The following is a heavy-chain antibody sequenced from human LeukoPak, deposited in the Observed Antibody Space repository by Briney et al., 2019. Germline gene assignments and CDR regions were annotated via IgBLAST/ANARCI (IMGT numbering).Heavy chain of an antibody. Sequence: GGSLRLSCAASGFTFSSYGMHWVRQAPGKGLEWVAVIWYDGSNKYYADSVKGRFPISRDNSKNTLSLQMNSLRAEDTAVYYCARELKPYYYYYGMDVWGQGTTVTVSS. V-gene: IGHV3-33*01. CDR3: ARELKPYYYYYGMDV. J-gene: IGHJ6*02. CDR1: GFTFSSYG. CDR2: IWYDGSNK.